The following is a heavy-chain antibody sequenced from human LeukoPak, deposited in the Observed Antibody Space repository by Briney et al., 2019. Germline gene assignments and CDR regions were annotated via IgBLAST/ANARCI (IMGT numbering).Heavy chain of an antibody. Sequence: PGGSLRLSCAASGFIVTNNYMTWVRLAPGKGLEWISVIYTGGSTYYADSVKGRFTISRDNSKNTLYLQMNSLRAEDTAVYYCAKDLADIVVVPAAIPSYYYYYGMDVWGQGTTVTVSS. CDR1: GFIVTNNY. CDR3: AKDLADIVVVPAAIPSYYYYYGMDV. V-gene: IGHV3-66*02. D-gene: IGHD2-2*02. J-gene: IGHJ6*02. CDR2: IYTGGST.